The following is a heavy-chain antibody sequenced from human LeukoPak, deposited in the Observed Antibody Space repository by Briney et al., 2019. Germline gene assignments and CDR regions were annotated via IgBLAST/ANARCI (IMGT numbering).Heavy chain of an antibody. Sequence: ASVKVSCKASGGTFRTFAISWVRQAPGQGLEWMGGIIPIFGTANYAQKFQGRVTITADKSTSTAYMELSSLRSEDTAVYYCATSTHLYYDFWSGYYSADYWGQGTLVTVSS. CDR1: GGTFRTFA. D-gene: IGHD3-3*01. J-gene: IGHJ4*02. CDR2: IIPIFGTA. CDR3: ATSTHLYYDFWSGYYSADY. V-gene: IGHV1-69*06.